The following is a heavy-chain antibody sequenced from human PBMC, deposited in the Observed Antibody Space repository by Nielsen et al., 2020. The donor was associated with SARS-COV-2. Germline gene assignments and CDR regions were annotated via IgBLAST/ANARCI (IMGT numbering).Heavy chain of an antibody. CDR2: IKSKSDGGTT. CDR1: GLSVTDAW. V-gene: IGHV3-15*01. J-gene: IGHJ4*02. CDR3: TTDRGVAIRPLFDS. Sequence: GESLKISCTLFGLSVTDAWMGWVRRAPGRGLEWIGRIKSKSDGGTTDYAAPIRDRVFVSRDESTNTVFLQMSSLMAEDTAVYYRTTDRGVAIRPLFDSWGQGTRVTVSS. D-gene: IGHD3-3*01.